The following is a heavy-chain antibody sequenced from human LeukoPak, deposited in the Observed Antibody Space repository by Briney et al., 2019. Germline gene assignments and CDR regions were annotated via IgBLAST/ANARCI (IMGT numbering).Heavy chain of an antibody. CDR3: ARGNAFDI. J-gene: IGHJ3*02. CDR1: GFIFSSYW. V-gene: IGHV3-7*01. Sequence: PGGSLRLSCAASGFIFSSYWMSWVRQAPGKGLEWVANIKEDGSEKYYVDSVKGRFTISRDNAKNSLYLQMNSLRAEDTAVYYCARGNAFDIWGQGTMVTVSS. CDR2: IKEDGSEK.